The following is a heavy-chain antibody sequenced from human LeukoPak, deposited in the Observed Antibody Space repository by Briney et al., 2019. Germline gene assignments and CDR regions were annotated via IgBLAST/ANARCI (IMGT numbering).Heavy chain of an antibody. CDR2: IAYDGSNK. J-gene: IGHJ6*02. Sequence: GRSLRLSCAASGFTFDTYGMLWVRQAPGKGLEWVAVIAYDGSNKIYADSVKGRFTISRDNSKNTLYLQMNSLRGEDTAVYYCAKEKAIATINYGLDVWGQGTTVTVSS. V-gene: IGHV3-30*18. CDR1: GFTFDTYG. CDR3: AKEKAIATINYGLDV. D-gene: IGHD1-1*01.